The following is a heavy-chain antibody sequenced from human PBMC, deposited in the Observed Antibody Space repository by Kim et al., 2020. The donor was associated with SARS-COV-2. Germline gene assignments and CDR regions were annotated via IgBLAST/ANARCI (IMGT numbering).Heavy chain of an antibody. J-gene: IGHJ3*02. CDR3: ARLTEDDAFDI. CDR2: A. V-gene: IGHV1-69*01. D-gene: IGHD3-9*01. Sequence: AKYAQKFQGRVTITADESTGTAYMELSSLRSEDTAVYYCARLTEDDAFDIWGQGTMVTVSS.